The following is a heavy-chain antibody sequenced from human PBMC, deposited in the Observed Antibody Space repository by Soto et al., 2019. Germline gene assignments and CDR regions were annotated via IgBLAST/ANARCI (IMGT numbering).Heavy chain of an antibody. CDR2: ISYDGSNK. V-gene: IGHV3-30*18. D-gene: IGHD2-15*01. Sequence: GXSLRLSCAASGFTFSSYGLHWFRQAPVNGLEWVAVISYDGSNKYYADSVKGRFTISRDNSKNTLYLQMNSLRAEDTAVYYCAKVRCSGGSCYSGRYYFDYWGQGTLVTVSS. CDR1: GFTFSSYG. J-gene: IGHJ4*02. CDR3: AKVRCSGGSCYSGRYYFDY.